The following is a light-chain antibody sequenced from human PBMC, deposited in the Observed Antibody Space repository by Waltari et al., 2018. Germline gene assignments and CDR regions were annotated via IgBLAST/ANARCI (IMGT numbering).Light chain of an antibody. CDR2: EAN. J-gene: IGLJ1*01. CDR3: CSFAGRSTWV. CDR1: SSDVGTYHL. Sequence: QSALTQPASVSGSPGQSIAVSCTGTSSDVGTYHLVSWYQQRPGKAPKLIIYEANKRPSGISTRFSGSKSGNTASLTISGLQAEDEADYYCCSFAGRSTWVFGTGTKVIVL. V-gene: IGLV2-23*01.